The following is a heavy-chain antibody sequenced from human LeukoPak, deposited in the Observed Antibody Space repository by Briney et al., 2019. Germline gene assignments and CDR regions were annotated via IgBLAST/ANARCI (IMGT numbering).Heavy chain of an antibody. CDR2: ISSSSSYI. J-gene: IGHJ3*02. CDR1: GFTFSSYS. Sequence: AGGSLRLSCAASGFTFSSYSMNWVRQAPGKGLEWVSSISSSSSYIYYADSVKGRFTISRDNAKNSLYLQMNSLRAEDTAVYYCARDPGAAGSAFDIWGQGTMVTVSS. D-gene: IGHD6-13*01. CDR3: ARDPGAAGSAFDI. V-gene: IGHV3-21*01.